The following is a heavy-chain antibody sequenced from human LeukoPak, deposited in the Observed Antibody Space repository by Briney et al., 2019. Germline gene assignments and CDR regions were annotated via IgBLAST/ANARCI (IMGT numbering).Heavy chain of an antibody. J-gene: IGHJ4*02. CDR1: GFTVSSNY. Sequence: GGSLRLSCAASGFTVSSNYMSWVRQAPGKGLEWVSLISDSGSSTYYADSVKGRFTISRDNSKNTLYLQMNSLRAEDTAVYYCAKGGGSRNFDYWGQGTLVTVSS. D-gene: IGHD1-26*01. CDR2: ISDSGSST. V-gene: IGHV3-23*01. CDR3: AKGGGSRNFDY.